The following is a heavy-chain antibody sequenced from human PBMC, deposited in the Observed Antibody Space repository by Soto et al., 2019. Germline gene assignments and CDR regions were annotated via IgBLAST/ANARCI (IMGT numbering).Heavy chain of an antibody. CDR1: GGTFSSYA. V-gene: IGHV1-69*01. CDR2: IIPIFGTA. CDR3: ARSIAAAGTTNYYYYGMDV. Sequence: QVQLVQSGAEVKKPGSSVKVSCKASGGTFSSYAISWVRQPPGQGLEWMGGIIPIFGTANYAQKIQGRVMITADESTNTAYMELSSLRSEDTAVYYCARSIAAAGTTNYYYYGMDVWGEGTTVTVSS. D-gene: IGHD6-13*01. J-gene: IGHJ6*04.